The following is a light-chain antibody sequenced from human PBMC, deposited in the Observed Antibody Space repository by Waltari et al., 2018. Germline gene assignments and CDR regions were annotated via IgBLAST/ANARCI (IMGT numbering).Light chain of an antibody. V-gene: IGKV4-1*01. CDR3: QQYYSTPQA. CDR2: WAS. CDR1: QSVLYSSNNTNY. J-gene: IGKJ1*01. Sequence: DIVMTQSPDSLAVSLGERATINCKSSQSVLYSSNNTNYLAWYQQKPGQPPRLLIYWASTREAGVPDRFSGSGSGTDFTLTISSLQAEDVALYYWQQYYSTPQAFGQGTKVEI.